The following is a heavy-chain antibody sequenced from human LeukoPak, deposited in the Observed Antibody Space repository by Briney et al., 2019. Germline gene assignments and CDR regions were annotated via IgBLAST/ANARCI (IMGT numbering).Heavy chain of an antibody. CDR3: ATSRGSWPDYFDY. CDR2: ISTSGSTI. D-gene: IGHD6-13*01. Sequence: GGSLRLSCAASGFTFSSYEMNWVRQAPGKGLDWVSYISTSGSTIYYADSVKGRFTISRDNAKNSLYLQMNSLRAEDTAVYCATSRGSWPDYFDYWGQGTLVTVSS. V-gene: IGHV3-48*03. CDR1: GFTFSSYE. J-gene: IGHJ4*02.